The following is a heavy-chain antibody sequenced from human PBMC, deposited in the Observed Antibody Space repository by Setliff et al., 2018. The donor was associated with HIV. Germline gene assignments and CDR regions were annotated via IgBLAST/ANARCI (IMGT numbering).Heavy chain of an antibody. CDR3: ARTLDPGITMIVPLDY. V-gene: IGHV7-4-1*02. D-gene: IGHD3-22*01. J-gene: IGHJ4*02. Sequence: ASVKVSCKASGYTFTSYAMNWVRQAPGQGLEWMGWINTNTGNPTYAQGFAGRFVFSLDTSVSTAYLQISSLKAEDTAVYYCARTLDPGITMIVPLDYWGQGTLVTVSS. CDR1: GYTFTSYA. CDR2: INTNTGNP.